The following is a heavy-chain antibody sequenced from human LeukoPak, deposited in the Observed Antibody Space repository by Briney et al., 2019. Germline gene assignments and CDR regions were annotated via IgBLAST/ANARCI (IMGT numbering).Heavy chain of an antibody. D-gene: IGHD4-17*01. J-gene: IGHJ4*02. CDR1: GGSFSGYY. V-gene: IGHV4-34*01. CDR2: INHSGST. CDR3: ARGPTDYGDYFLREPDFDY. Sequence: SETLSLTCAVYGGSFSGYYWSWIRQPPGKGLEWIGEINHSGSTNYNPSLKSRVTISVDTSKNQFSLKLSSVTAADTAVYYCARGPTDYGDYFLREPDFDYWGQGTLVTVSS.